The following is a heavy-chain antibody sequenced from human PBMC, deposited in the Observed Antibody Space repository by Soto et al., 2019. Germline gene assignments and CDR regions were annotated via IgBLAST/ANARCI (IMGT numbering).Heavy chain of an antibody. J-gene: IGHJ6*02. Sequence: PGESLKISCKGSGYSFTSYWIGWVRQLPGKSLKWMGIIYPGDSDTRYSPSFQGQVTISADKSISNAYLQWNSLKASDTALYYCVSTLWGDDDYYYGMDIWSQGTSVTASS. V-gene: IGHV5-51*01. CDR2: IYPGDSDT. D-gene: IGHD3-10*01. CDR1: GYSFTSYW. CDR3: VSTLWGDDDYYYGMDI.